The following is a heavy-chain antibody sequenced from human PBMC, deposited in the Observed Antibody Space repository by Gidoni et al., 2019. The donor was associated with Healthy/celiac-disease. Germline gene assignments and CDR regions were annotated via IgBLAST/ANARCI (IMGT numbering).Heavy chain of an antibody. Sequence: VRLWASGGGLVQPGGTLRLSWSPPGFTLSSDAMSWVRQAPGKGLEWVSAIRGIGGSTYYADALNGRFTISRDNSKNTLYLQMNSLRAEDTAVYYCAKGDVLMVYAIRKGNYFDYWGQGTLVTVSS. CDR1: GFTLSSDA. D-gene: IGHD2-8*01. CDR2: IRGIGGST. V-gene: IGHV3-23*01. CDR3: AKGDVLMVYAIRKGNYFDY. J-gene: IGHJ4*02.